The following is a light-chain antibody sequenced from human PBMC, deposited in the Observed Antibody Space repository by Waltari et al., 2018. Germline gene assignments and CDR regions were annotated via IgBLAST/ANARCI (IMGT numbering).Light chain of an antibody. CDR2: DAF. Sequence: EIVLTQSPGTLSLSPGERVTLSCRASQSVGRSLAWYQKKPGQATRLLIYDAFTRATGIADRFSGSGSGTDFSLTISRLDPEDFAVYYCQMYVRIPATFGQGTKVEIK. V-gene: IGKV3-20*01. J-gene: IGKJ1*01. CDR1: QSVGRS. CDR3: QMYVRIPAT.